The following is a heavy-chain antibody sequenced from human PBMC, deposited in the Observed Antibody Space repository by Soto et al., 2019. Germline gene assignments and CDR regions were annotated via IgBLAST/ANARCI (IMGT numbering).Heavy chain of an antibody. V-gene: IGHV3-7*03. Sequence: GGSLRLSCAASGFTFSGYWMSWVRQAPGKGLEWVANIKQDGSEKYYLDSVKGRFTISRDNAKNSLYLQMNSLRAEDTAVYYCARPQGGITGTPYYYYGMDVWGQGTTVTVSS. D-gene: IGHD1-20*01. CDR1: GFTFSGYW. CDR3: ARPQGGITGTPYYYYGMDV. CDR2: IKQDGSEK. J-gene: IGHJ6*02.